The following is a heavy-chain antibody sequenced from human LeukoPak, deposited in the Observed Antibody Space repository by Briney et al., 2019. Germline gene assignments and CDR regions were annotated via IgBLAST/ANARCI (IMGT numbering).Heavy chain of an antibody. CDR1: GYSFTSYW. CDR3: ARSPNYYYYYMDV. V-gene: IGHV5-51*01. Sequence: KAGESLKISCKGSGYSFTSYWIGWVRQMPGKGLEWKGIIYPGDSDTRYSPSFQGQVTISADKSISTAYLQWSSLKASDTAMYYCARSPNYYYYYMDVWGKGTTVTVSS. J-gene: IGHJ6*03. CDR2: IYPGDSDT.